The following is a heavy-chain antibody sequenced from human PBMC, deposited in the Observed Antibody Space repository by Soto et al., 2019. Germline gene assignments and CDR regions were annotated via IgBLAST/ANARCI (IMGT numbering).Heavy chain of an antibody. J-gene: IGHJ4*02. D-gene: IGHD3-3*01. CDR2: ISYDGSNK. Sequence: HPGGSLRLSCAASGFTFSSYGMHWVRQAPGKGLEWVAVISYDGSNKYYADSVKGRFTISRDNSKNTLYLQMNSLRAEDTAVYYCATKMSGATFDYWGQGTLVTSPQ. CDR1: GFTFSSYG. V-gene: IGHV3-30*03. CDR3: ATKMSGATFDY.